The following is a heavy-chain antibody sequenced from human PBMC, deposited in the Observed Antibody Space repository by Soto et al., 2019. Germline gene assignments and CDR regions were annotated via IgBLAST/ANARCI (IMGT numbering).Heavy chain of an antibody. Sequence: QVQLVQSGAEVKKPGASVKVSCKASGYTFTSYGISWVRQAPGQGLEWMGWISAYNGNTNYAQKLQGRVTITTDTSTSTAYMEMRSLRSDDTAVYYCARDAYCGGDCSPGALDYWGQGTLVTVSS. CDR1: GYTFTSYG. CDR3: ARDAYCGGDCSPGALDY. J-gene: IGHJ4*02. CDR2: ISAYNGNT. V-gene: IGHV1-18*01. D-gene: IGHD2-21*02.